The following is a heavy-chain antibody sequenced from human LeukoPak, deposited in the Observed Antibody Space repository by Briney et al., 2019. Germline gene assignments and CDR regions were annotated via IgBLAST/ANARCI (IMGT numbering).Heavy chain of an antibody. D-gene: IGHD6-13*01. J-gene: IGHJ1*01. CDR1: GFTFRSSW. CDR3: ARGTAAAGAEYFQH. V-gene: IGHV3-74*01. Sequence: GGSLRLSCAASGFTFRSSWMHWVRQVPEKGLVWVSRINSDGTLTTNADSVKGRFTISRDNAKNSLYLQMNSLRAEDTAVYYCARGTAAAGAEYFQHWGQGTLVTVSS. CDR2: INSDGTLT.